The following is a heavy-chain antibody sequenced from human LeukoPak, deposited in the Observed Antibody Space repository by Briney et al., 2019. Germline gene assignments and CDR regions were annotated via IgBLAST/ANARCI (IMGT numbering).Heavy chain of an antibody. CDR3: ARAGYSGYGEPFDY. J-gene: IGHJ4*02. D-gene: IGHD5-12*01. CDR1: GGTFSSYA. CDR2: IIPILGIA. V-gene: IGHV1-69*04. Sequence: GASVKVSCKASGGTFSSYAISWVRQAPGQGLEWMGRIIPILGIANYAQKFQGRVTITADKSTSTAYMELRSLRSDDTAVYYCARAGYSGYGEPFDYWGQGTLVTVSS.